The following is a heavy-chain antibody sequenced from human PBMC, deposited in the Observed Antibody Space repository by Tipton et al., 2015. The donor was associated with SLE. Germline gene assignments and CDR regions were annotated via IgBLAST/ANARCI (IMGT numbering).Heavy chain of an antibody. CDR3: ARDSCMCISCYLFDY. Sequence: SLRLSCAASGFTFSSYAMHWVRQAPGKGLEWVAVISYDGSNKYYADSVKGRFTISRDNSKNTLYLQMNSLRAEDTAVYYCARDSCMCISCYLFDYSGQESLVTVAS. V-gene: IGHV3-30-3*01. CDR1: GFTFSSYA. CDR2: ISYDGSNK. J-gene: IGHJ4*02. D-gene: IGHD2-2*01.